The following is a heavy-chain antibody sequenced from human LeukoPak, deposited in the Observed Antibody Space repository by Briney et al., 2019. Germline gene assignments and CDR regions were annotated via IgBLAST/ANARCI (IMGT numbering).Heavy chain of an antibody. CDR1: GGSISSGGYS. J-gene: IGHJ5*02. CDR3: ARGNMVRGVIGWFDP. Sequence: KASQTLSLTCAVSGGSISSGGYSWSWIRQPPGKGLEWIGYIYHSGSTYYNPSLKSRVTISVDRSKNQFSLKLSSVTAADTAVYYCARGNMVRGVIGWFDPWGQGTLVTVSS. CDR2: IYHSGST. D-gene: IGHD3-10*01. V-gene: IGHV4-30-2*01.